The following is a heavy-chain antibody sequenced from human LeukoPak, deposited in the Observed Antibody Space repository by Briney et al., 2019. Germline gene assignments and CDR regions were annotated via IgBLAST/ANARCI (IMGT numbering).Heavy chain of an antibody. D-gene: IGHD3-10*01. CDR3: ARDGILYYYGSGSPRDYFDY. Sequence: PGGSLRLSCAASGFTFSSFEMNWVRQAPGKGLEWVSYISNRGSTIYYADSVKGRFTISRDNAKNSLHLQMNSLRAEDTAVYYCARDGILYYYGSGSPRDYFDYWGQGTLVTVSS. J-gene: IGHJ4*02. CDR2: ISNRGSTI. V-gene: IGHV3-48*03. CDR1: GFTFSSFE.